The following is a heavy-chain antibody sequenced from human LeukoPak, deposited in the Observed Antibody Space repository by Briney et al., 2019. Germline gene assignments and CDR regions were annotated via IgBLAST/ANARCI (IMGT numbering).Heavy chain of an antibody. CDR1: GFTFSSYG. CDR3: AKGFVVVVSATQSSWFDP. D-gene: IGHD2-15*01. Sequence: GGSLRLSCAASGFTFSSYGMSWVRQAPGKGLEWVSAISGSGGSTYYADSVKGRFTISRDNSKNTLYLQMNSLRAEDTAVYYCAKGFVVVVSATQSSWFDPWGQGTLVTVSS. J-gene: IGHJ5*02. V-gene: IGHV3-23*01. CDR2: ISGSGGST.